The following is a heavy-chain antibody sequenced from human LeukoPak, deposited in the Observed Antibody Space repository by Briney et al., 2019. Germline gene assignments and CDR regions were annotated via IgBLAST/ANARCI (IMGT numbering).Heavy chain of an antibody. CDR1: GGSISSYY. J-gene: IGHJ4*02. Sequence: SETLSLTCTVSGGSISSYYWTWIRQPPGKGLEWIGYIYYSGSTNYNPSPKSRVTISVDTSKNQFSRKLSSVTAADTAVYYCARGLGGNYYDSSGFDYWGQGTLVTVSS. D-gene: IGHD3-22*01. CDR3: ARGLGGNYYDSSGFDY. CDR2: IYYSGST. V-gene: IGHV4-59*01.